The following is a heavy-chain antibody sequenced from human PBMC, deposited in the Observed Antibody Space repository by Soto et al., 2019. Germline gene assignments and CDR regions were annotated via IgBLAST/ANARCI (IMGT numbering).Heavy chain of an antibody. V-gene: IGHV1-18*01. CDR2: VSLYSDGT. CDR1: GYTFSNYG. J-gene: IGHJ5*02. D-gene: IGHD2-2*01. CDR3: ARVVPGAEAWFGT. Sequence: QVQLVQSGGEVKRPGASVKVSCKTSGYTFSNYGITWVRQAPGQHLEWLGWVSLYSDGTNNAKKFQGRVSMRTDTSTTTAYMELRSRRSDDTAVYYCARVVPGAEAWFGTWGQGTLVTVSS.